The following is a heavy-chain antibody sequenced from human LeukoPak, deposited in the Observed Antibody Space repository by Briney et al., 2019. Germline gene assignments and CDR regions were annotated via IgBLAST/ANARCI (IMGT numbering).Heavy chain of an antibody. J-gene: IGHJ4*02. CDR2: ISYDGSNK. CDR1: GFTFSSYA. D-gene: IGHD1-26*01. CDR3: AREDSSGSYHFDY. V-gene: IGHV3-30-3*01. Sequence: PGGSLRLSCAPSGFTFSSYAMHWVRQAPGKGLEWVAVISYDGSNKYYADSVKGRFTISRDNSKNTLYLQMNSLRAEDTAVYYCAREDSSGSYHFDYWGPGTLVTASS.